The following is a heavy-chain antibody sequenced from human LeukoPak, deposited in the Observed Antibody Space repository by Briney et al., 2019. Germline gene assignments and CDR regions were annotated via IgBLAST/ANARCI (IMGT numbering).Heavy chain of an antibody. CDR3: AKVPYYYDSSGYYLDY. D-gene: IGHD3-22*01. J-gene: IGHJ4*02. Sequence: GGSLRLSCAASGFTFSSYAMSWVRQAPGKGLEWVSAISGSGGSTYYADSVKGRFTISRDNSKNTLYPQMNSLRAEDTAVYYGAKVPYYYDSSGYYLDYWGQGTLVTVSS. CDR1: GFTFSSYA. CDR2: ISGSGGST. V-gene: IGHV3-23*01.